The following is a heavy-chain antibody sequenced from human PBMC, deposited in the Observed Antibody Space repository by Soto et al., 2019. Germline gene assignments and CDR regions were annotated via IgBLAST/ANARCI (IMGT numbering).Heavy chain of an antibody. V-gene: IGHV3-30-3*01. Sequence: QVQLVESGGGVVQPGRSLRLSCVASGFTFSSYAMHWVRQAPGKGLEWVAVISYDGNYKYYADSAKGRFTISRDNSKNTLYLQINSLRAEDTAVFYCARDLYYSSSWYVGAHFYYGMDVWGQGTTVTVSS. CDR1: GFTFSSYA. CDR3: ARDLYYSSSWYVGAHFYYGMDV. CDR2: ISYDGNYK. D-gene: IGHD6-13*01. J-gene: IGHJ6*02.